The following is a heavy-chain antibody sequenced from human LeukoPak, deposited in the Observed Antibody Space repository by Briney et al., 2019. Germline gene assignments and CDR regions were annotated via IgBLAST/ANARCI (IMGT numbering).Heavy chain of an antibody. CDR2: IYHSGST. D-gene: IGHD2-15*01. V-gene: IGHV4-39*07. CDR1: GGSISSGGYY. J-gene: IGHJ4*02. CDR3: ASIPGGGQGYYFDY. Sequence: SQTLSLTCTVSGGSISSGGYYWGWIRQPPGKGLEWIGSIYHSGSTYYNPSLKSRVTISVDTSKNQFSLKLSSVTAADTAVYYCASIPGGGQGYYFDYWGQGTLVTVSS.